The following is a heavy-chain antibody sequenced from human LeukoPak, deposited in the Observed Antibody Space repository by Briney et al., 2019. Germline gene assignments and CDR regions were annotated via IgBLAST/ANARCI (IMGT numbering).Heavy chain of an antibody. CDR1: GGSFSGYY. CDR2: INHSGST. D-gene: IGHD5-18*01. V-gene: IGHV4-34*01. J-gene: IGHJ4*02. Sequence: SETLYLTCAVYGGSFSGYYWSWIRQPPGKGLEWIGEINHSGSTNYNPSLKSRVTISVDTSKNQFSLKLSSVTAADTAVYYCASGGLWIQLWNRYYFDYWGQGTLVTVSS. CDR3: ASGGLWIQLWNRYYFDY.